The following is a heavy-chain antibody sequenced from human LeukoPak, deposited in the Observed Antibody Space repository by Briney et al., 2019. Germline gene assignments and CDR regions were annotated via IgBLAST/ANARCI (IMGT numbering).Heavy chain of an antibody. V-gene: IGHV1-69*01. J-gene: IGHJ4*02. CDR3: ASPYCSGGSCYHYFDY. D-gene: IGHD2-15*01. CDR1: GGTFSSYA. CDR2: IIPIFGTA. Sequence: GSSVKVSCKASGGTFSSYAISWVRQAPGQGLEWTGGIIPIFGTANYAQKFQGRVTITADESTSTAYMELSSLRSEDTAVYYCASPYCSGGSCYHYFDYWGQGTLVTVSS.